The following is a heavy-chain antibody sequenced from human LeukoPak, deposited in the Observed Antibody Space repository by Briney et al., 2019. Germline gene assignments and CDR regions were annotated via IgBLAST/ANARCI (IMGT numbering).Heavy chain of an antibody. CDR2: MNPNSGNT. J-gene: IGHJ4*02. D-gene: IGHD4-17*01. Sequence: ASVKVSCKASGGTFSSYAISWVRQAPGQGLEWMGWMNPNSGNTGSAQNFQGRVTMTRSTSISTAYMELSSLRAEDTAVYYCARDPSDHGDYVDGRDYWGQGTLVTVSS. V-gene: IGHV1-8*02. CDR1: GGTFSSYA. CDR3: ARDPSDHGDYVDGRDY.